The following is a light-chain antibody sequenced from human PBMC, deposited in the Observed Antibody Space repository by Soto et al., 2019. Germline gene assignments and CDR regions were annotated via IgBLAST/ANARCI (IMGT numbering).Light chain of an antibody. CDR2: GAS. Sequence: EIVITQSQATLSISRGARATLSCRASQSVSSNLAWYQQKPGQAPRLLIYGASTRATAIPTRFRGSGSGTEFTLTISSLQSEDFAVYYCQQYSNWPPITFGQGTRLEIK. CDR1: QSVSSN. J-gene: IGKJ5*01. V-gene: IGKV3-15*01. CDR3: QQYSNWPPIT.